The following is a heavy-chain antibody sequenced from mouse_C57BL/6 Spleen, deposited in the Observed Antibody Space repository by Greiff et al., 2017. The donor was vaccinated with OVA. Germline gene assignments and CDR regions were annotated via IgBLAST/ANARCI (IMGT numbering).Heavy chain of an antibody. CDR1: GYTFTEYT. J-gene: IGHJ2*01. CDR3: ARHEDDVYLFDY. V-gene: IGHV1-62-2*01. CDR2: FYPGSGSI. D-gene: IGHD2-3*01. Sequence: QVQLQESGAELVKPGASVKLSCKASGYTFTEYTIHWVKQRSGQGLEWIGWFYPGSGSIKYNEKFKGKATLTADTSSSTVYMELSRLTADDSAVYFGARHEDDVYLFDYWGQGTTLTVSS.